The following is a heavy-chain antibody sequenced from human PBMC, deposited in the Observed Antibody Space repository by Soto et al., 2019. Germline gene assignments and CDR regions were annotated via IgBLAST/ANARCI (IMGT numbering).Heavy chain of an antibody. CDR1: GYTFTSYA. J-gene: IGHJ6*03. Sequence: QVQLVQSGAEVKKPGASVKVSCKASGYTFTSYAMHWVRQAPEQRLEWMGWINAGNGNTKYSQKFQGRVTITRDTSASTAYMELSSLRSEDTAVYYCARDRITSPYYYYMDVWGKGTTVTVSS. CDR2: INAGNGNT. CDR3: ARDRITSPYYYYMDV. V-gene: IGHV1-3*01. D-gene: IGHD2-2*01.